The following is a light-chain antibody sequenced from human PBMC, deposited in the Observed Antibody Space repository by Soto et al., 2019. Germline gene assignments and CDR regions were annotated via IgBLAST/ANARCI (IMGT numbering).Light chain of an antibody. J-gene: IGKJ5*01. CDR1: QGISSW. CDR2: KAS. V-gene: IGKV1-12*01. CDR3: QQRSNWPPIT. Sequence: DIQMTQSPSSVSASLGDRFGITCRASQGISSWLAWYQQKPGKAPKLLIYKASTLKSGVPSRFSGSGSGTDFTLTISSLEPEDFAVYYCQQRSNWPPITFGQGTRLEIK.